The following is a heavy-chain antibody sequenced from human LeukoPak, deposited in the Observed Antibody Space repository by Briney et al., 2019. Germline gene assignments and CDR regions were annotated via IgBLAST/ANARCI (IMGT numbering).Heavy chain of an antibody. D-gene: IGHD4-23*01. CDR3: TSFDHSGGSIRIFDY. CDR2: IRSKANSCAT. Sequence: PGGSLRLSCAGSGFTFSGSAMHWVRQATGKGLEWVCSIRSKANSCATTYAASVKGRFTISRDDSKNTAYLQMNSLKTEDTAVYYCTSFDHSGGSIRIFDYWGQGTLVTVSS. CDR1: GFTFSGSA. V-gene: IGHV3-73*01. J-gene: IGHJ4*02.